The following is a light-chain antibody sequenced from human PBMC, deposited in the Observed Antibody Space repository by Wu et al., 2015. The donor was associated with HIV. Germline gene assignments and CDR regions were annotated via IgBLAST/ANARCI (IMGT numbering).Light chain of an antibody. CDR1: QSVSSDY. Sequence: EIVLTQSPGTLSLSPGERATLSCRARQSVSSDYLAWYQQKPGQAPRLLIYGASGRATGIPDRFSGSGSGTDFTLTINRLEPEDFAVYYCQQYGSSPWVFGQGTKVEIK. V-gene: IGKV3-20*01. CDR2: GAS. CDR3: QQYGSSPWV. J-gene: IGKJ1*01.